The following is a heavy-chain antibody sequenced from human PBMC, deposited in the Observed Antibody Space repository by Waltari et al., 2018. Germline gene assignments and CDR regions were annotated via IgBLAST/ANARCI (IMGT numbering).Heavy chain of an antibody. V-gene: IGHV4-34*01. J-gene: IGHJ1*01. CDR1: GGSFSGYY. Sequence: QVQLQQWCAGLVKPSGTLSLTCAVYGGSFSGYYCTWICQPPGKGLEWIGEINHSGSTNYNPSLKSRVTISVDTSKNQFSLKLSSVTAADTAVYYCARGLYEGASQHWGQGTLVTVSS. D-gene: IGHD2-8*01. CDR3: ARGLYEGASQH. CDR2: INHSGST.